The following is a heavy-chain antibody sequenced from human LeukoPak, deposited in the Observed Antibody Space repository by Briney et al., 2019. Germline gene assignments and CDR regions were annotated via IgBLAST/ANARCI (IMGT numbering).Heavy chain of an antibody. V-gene: IGHV4-59*08. J-gene: IGHJ6*03. CDR3: ARGSSGWPDYYYYYMDV. CDR2: IYYSRGT. Sequence: PSETLSLTCTVSGGSITTYYWNWIRQPPGKGLEWIGYIYYSRGTMYNPSLKSRVTISIDTSKSQLSLKVNSVTAADTAVYYCARGSSGWPDYYYYYMDVWGKGTTVTVSS. D-gene: IGHD6-19*01. CDR1: GGSITTYY.